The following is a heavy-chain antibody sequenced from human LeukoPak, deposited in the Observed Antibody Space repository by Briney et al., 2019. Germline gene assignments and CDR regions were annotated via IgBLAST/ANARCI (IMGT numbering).Heavy chain of an antibody. V-gene: IGHV4-39*07. Sequence: SETLSLTCRVSGGSISSSSYYWGWIRQPPGKGLEWIGSIYYSGSTYYNPSLKSRVTISVDTSKNQFSLKLSSVTAADTAVYYCARGVVIAPQTFDYWGQGTLVTVSS. CDR3: ARGVVIAPQTFDY. D-gene: IGHD2-21*01. CDR2: IYYSGST. J-gene: IGHJ4*02. CDR1: GGSISSSSYY.